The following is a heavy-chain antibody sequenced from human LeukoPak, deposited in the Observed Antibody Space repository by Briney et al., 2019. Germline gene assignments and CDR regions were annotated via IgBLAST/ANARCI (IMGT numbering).Heavy chain of an antibody. CDR3: ARGFWSSTNNWYFDL. CDR1: GGSFSRSNYY. D-gene: IGHD3-3*01. CDR2: IYTSGNT. Sequence: PSQTLSLTCTVSGGSFSRSNYYWSWIRQPAGKGLEWIGRIYTSGNTNYNPSLKGRVTLSVDNSKNQFSLNLSSVTAADTAVYFCARGFWSSTNNWYFDLWGRGALVTVSS. V-gene: IGHV4-61*02. J-gene: IGHJ2*01.